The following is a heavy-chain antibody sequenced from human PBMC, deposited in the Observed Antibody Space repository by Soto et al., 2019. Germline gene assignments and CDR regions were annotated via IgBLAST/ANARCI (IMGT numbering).Heavy chain of an antibody. CDR2: ISWDGGST. J-gene: IGHJ6*02. D-gene: IGHD3-9*01. CDR1: GFTFDDYA. CDR3: AKDTTPFFDSSSKGYYYYGMDV. V-gene: IGHV3-43D*04. Sequence: GGSLRLSCAASGFTFDDYAMHWVRQAPGKGLEWVSLISWDGGSTYYADSVKGRFTMSRDNSKNSLYLQMNSLRAEDTALYYCAKDTTPFFDSSSKGYYYYGMDVWGQGTTVTVSS.